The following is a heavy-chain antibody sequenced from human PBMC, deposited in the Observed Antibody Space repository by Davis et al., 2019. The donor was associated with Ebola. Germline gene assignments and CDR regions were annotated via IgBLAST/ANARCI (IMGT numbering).Heavy chain of an antibody. CDR1: GFTFSGSA. V-gene: IGHV3-73*01. CDR2: IRSKANSYAT. J-gene: IGHJ4*02. Sequence: GSLRLPCAASGFTFSGSAMHWVRQASGKGLEWVGRIRSKANSYATAYAASVKGRFTISRDDSKNTAYLQMNSLKTEDTAVYYCTLASGYVDYWGQGTLVTVSS. CDR3: TLASGYVDY. D-gene: IGHD1-26*01.